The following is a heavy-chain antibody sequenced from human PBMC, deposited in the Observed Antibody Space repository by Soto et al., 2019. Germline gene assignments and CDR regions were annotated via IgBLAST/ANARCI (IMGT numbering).Heavy chain of an antibody. CDR2: ISTNTGHT. J-gene: IGHJ5*02. CDR1: GYTFTNYG. CDR3: AREEYRQVDH. Sequence: QVQLVQSGAEVKKPGASVKVSCKASGYTFTNYGISWVRQAPGQGLEWMGWISTNTGHTDYARNLRGRVTMTTDASTTTAYRELRSLTSDDTAIYFCAREEYRQVDHWGQGTRVTVSS. V-gene: IGHV1-18*04. D-gene: IGHD3-16*02.